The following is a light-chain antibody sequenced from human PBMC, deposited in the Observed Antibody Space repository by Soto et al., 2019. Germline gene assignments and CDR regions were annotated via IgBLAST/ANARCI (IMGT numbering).Light chain of an antibody. V-gene: IGKV3-15*01. CDR1: QSVSSN. CDR2: GAS. CDR3: QQYNNWPPIT. J-gene: IGKJ5*01. Sequence: EIVMTPSPATGSGCPGGRARRGFRASQSVSSNLAWYQQKPGQAPRLLIYGASTRATGIPARFSGSGSGTEFTLTISSLQSEDFAVYYCQQYNNWPPITFGQGTRLEIK.